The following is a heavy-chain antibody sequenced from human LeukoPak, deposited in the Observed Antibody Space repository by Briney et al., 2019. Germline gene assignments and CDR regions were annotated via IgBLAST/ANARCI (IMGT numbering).Heavy chain of an antibody. CDR2: IKQDGSEK. CDR3: AREVDSSGYYYSLYYYMDV. J-gene: IGHJ6*03. Sequence: PGGSLRLSCAASGFTFSSYWMSWVRQAPGEGLEWVANIKQDGSEKYYVDSVKGRFTISRDNAKNSLYLQMNSLRAEDTAVYYCAREVDSSGYYYSLYYYMDVWGKGTTVTVSS. V-gene: IGHV3-7*01. CDR1: GFTFSSYW. D-gene: IGHD3-22*01.